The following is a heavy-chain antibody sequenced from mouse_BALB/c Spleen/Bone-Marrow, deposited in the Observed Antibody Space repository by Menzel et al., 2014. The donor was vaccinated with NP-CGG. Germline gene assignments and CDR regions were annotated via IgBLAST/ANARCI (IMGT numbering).Heavy chain of an antibody. CDR3: ARDWDYYAMDY. CDR2: IYPGSGNT. J-gene: IGHJ4*01. Sequence: QVQLQQSGAELARPGASVKLSCKASGYTFTDYYINWVKQRTGQGLEWIGEIYPGSGNTYYNEKFKGKATLTADKSSSTAYMQLSSLTSEDSAVYFCARDWDYYAMDYWGQGTSVIVSS. D-gene: IGHD4-1*01. CDR1: GYTFTDYY. V-gene: IGHV1-77*01.